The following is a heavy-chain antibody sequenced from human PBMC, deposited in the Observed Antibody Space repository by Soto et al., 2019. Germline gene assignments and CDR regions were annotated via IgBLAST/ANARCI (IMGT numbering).Heavy chain of an antibody. CDR3: AREASVLIPAARPSRFDS. D-gene: IGHD2-2*01. Sequence: ASVKVSCKGFGYSFMKYGINWVRQAPGQGLEWVGWISPYSGYTHSAQKFHGRLTLTTDTAASTAYMELRILRSADTVLYYCAREASVLIPAARPSRFDSWGQGTLVTVPS. V-gene: IGHV1-18*01. CDR1: GYSFMKYG. J-gene: IGHJ4*02. CDR2: ISPYSGYT.